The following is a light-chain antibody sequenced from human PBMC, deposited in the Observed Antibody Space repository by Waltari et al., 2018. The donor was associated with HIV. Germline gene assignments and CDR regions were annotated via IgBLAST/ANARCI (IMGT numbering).Light chain of an antibody. CDR3: CSYTGDSWV. Sequence: QSALTQPRSVSGSPGQSVTVSCAGSSGDIGASKFVSWYQQHPGKAPKLILFEVIHRPSGVPDRFSGSRSGNRASLTISGLHNEDAADYFCCSYTGDSWVFGGGTTLTVL. CDR1: SGDIGASKF. V-gene: IGLV2-11*01. J-gene: IGLJ3*02. CDR2: EVI.